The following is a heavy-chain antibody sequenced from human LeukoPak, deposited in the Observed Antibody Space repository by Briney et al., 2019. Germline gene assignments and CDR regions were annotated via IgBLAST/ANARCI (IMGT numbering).Heavy chain of an antibody. D-gene: IGHD3-3*01. Sequence: SETLSLTCTVSGGSIGDYYWNWIRQPPGKGLEWIGNVHYSGSTNYNPSLKSRLTISVDTSKNQFSLKLTSVTASDTAVYFCARYDFWTGSSTVGAMDVWGQGTTVTVSS. CDR2: VHYSGST. J-gene: IGHJ6*02. CDR1: GGSIGDYY. CDR3: ARYDFWTGSSTVGAMDV. V-gene: IGHV4-59*01.